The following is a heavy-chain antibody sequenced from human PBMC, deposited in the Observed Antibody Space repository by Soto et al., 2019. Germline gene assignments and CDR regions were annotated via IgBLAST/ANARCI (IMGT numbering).Heavy chain of an antibody. CDR3: ASDKYYDFLSGYLDFDY. V-gene: IGHV3-30-3*01. J-gene: IGHJ4*02. D-gene: IGHD3-3*01. Sequence: QVQLVESGGGVVQPGRSLRLSCAASGFTFSSYAMHWVRQAPGKGLEWVAVISYDGSNKYYADSVKGRFTISRDNSKNTLYLQMNSLRAEDTAVYYCASDKYYDFLSGYLDFDYWGQGTLVTVSS. CDR2: ISYDGSNK. CDR1: GFTFSSYA.